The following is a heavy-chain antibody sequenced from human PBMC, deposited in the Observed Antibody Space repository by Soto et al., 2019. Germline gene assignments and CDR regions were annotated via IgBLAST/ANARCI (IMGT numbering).Heavy chain of an antibody. V-gene: IGHV1-69*01. J-gene: IGHJ4*02. CDR1: GGTFNNYA. CDR3: ARGSGSYFDY. D-gene: IGHD1-26*01. Sequence: QVQLMQSGAEVKKPGSSVRVSCKASGGTFNNYAISWVRQAPGQGLEWMGGIIPIFGIANYAQRFQGRFTITADESTSTAYMELTSLTFEDTAIYYCARGSGSYFDYRGQGTLVTVSS. CDR2: IIPIFGIA.